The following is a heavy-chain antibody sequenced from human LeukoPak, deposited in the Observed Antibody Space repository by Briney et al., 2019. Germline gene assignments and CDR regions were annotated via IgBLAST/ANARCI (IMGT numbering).Heavy chain of an antibody. CDR1: GFTFSSYS. V-gene: IGHV3-21*01. J-gene: IGHJ6*03. CDR3: ARAGEMRYMDA. D-gene: IGHD5-24*01. Sequence: GGSLRLSCAASGFTFSSYSMNWVRQAPGKGLEWVSSISSSSSYIYYADSVKGRFTISRDNAKNSLYLQMNSLRADDTAIYYCARAGEMRYMDAWGKGTAVTVSS. CDR2: ISSSSSYI.